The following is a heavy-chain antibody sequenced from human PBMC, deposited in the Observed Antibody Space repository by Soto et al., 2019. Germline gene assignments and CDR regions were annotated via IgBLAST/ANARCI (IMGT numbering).Heavy chain of an antibody. CDR2: IIYRGST. J-gene: IGHJ4*02. CDR3: GRPGDEGYGSYFFDY. Sequence: QVQLQESGPGLVKPSETLSLTCNVSGGSISNYYWSWIRQPPGKGLEWIGHIIYRGSTDYTPSLRSRATISLGTTKSQFPVRLTAVIAADTAVYYCGRPGDEGYGSYFFDYWGLGTLVTVSS. D-gene: IGHD5-12*01. CDR1: GGSISNYY. V-gene: IGHV4-59*08.